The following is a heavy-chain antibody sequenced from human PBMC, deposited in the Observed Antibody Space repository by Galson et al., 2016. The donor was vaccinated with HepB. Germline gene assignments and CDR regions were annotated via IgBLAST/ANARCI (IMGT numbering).Heavy chain of an antibody. CDR1: GFTFSNYG. CDR3: AKDPIQCGGDCTRASYYFDY. D-gene: IGHD2-21*02. Sequence: SLRLSCAASGFTFSNYGIHWVRQAPGKGLEWVAVIWNDGKNKQYADSVKGRFTISRDNSRDTLFLLMTSLRAEDTAVYYCAKDPIQCGGDCTRASYYFDYWGQGLLVTVSS. V-gene: IGHV3-33*06. CDR2: IWNDGKNK. J-gene: IGHJ4*02.